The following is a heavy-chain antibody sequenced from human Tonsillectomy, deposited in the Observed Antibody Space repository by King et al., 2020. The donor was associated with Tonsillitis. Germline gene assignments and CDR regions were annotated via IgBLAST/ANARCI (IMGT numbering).Heavy chain of an antibody. CDR2: IRWDGGST. V-gene: IGHV3-43*01. CDR1: GFTFDDYT. CDR3: AKDYCSGGSCYPGGHYYALDV. Sequence: EVQLVESGGVVVQPEGSLRLSCAASGFTFDDYTLYWVRQAPGKGLEWVSLIRWDGGSTYYADSVKGRFTISRDNSKNSLYLQMNSLRTEDTALYYCAKDYCSGGSCYPGGHYYALDVWGQGTTVTVSS. J-gene: IGHJ6*02. D-gene: IGHD2-15*01.